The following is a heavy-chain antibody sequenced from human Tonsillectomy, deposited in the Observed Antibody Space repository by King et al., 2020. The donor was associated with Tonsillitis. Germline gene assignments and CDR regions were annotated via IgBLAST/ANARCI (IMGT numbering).Heavy chain of an antibody. V-gene: IGHV3-7*03. D-gene: IGHD2-15*01. CDR2: IKQDGIEK. J-gene: IGHJ4*02. CDR1: GFTFSNYW. Sequence: VQLVESGGGLVQPGGSLRLSFAASGFTFSNYWMSWVRQAPGKGLEWVANIKQDGIEKYYVDSVNGRFTISRDNAKNSLYLQMNSLRPEDTAVYYCSRAGGRYSSLGYWGQGTLVTVSS. CDR3: SRAGGRYSSLGY.